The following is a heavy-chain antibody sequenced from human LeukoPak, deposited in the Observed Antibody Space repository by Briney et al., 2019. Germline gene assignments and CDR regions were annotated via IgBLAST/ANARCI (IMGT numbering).Heavy chain of an antibody. CDR3: ARQSSGWYRSFDY. Sequence: GGSLRLSCAASGFIFSDYYMSWIRQAPGKGLEWVSYISNSGSTIYYADSVKGRFTISRDNAKNSLYLQMNSLRAEDTAVYYCARQSSGWYRSFDYWGQGTLVTVSS. J-gene: IGHJ4*02. D-gene: IGHD6-19*01. CDR2: ISNSGSTI. V-gene: IGHV3-11*04. CDR1: GFIFSDYY.